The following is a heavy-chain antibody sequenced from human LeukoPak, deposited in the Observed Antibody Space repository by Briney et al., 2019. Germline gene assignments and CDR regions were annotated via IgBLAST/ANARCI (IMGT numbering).Heavy chain of an antibody. J-gene: IGHJ4*02. Sequence: GRSLRLSCAASGFTFDGYAMHWVRQAPGKGLEWVSGISWNSGSIGYADSVKGRFTISRDNAKNSLYLQMNSLRAEDTALYYCAKDISDYYDSSGYYVYWGQGTLVTVSS. V-gene: IGHV3-9*01. CDR3: AKDISDYYDSSGYYVY. CDR1: GFTFDGYA. CDR2: ISWNSGSI. D-gene: IGHD3-22*01.